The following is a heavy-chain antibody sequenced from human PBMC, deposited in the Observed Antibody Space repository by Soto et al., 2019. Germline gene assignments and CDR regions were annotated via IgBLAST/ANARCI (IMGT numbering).Heavy chain of an antibody. J-gene: IGHJ4*02. CDR3: ARHPRRYNLSYFDY. CDR1: GDCISSYY. V-gene: IGHV4-59*08. Sequence: SETLSLTCPVSGDCISSYYWNWIRQPPGKGLEWIGYIYYSGSTNYNPSLKSRVTISIDTSKNQFSLKLSSVTAADTAVYYCARHPRRYNLSYFDYRGQGTLVTVSS. D-gene: IGHD1-1*01. CDR2: IYYSGST.